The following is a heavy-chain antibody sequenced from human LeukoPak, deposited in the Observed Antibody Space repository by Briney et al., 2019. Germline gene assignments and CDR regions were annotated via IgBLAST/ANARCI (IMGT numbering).Heavy chain of an antibody. CDR1: GYTFTSYF. CDR2: VKPSSGST. V-gene: IGHV1-46*01. Sequence: GASVKVSCKASGYTFTSYFIHWVRQAPGQAPEWMGIVKPSSGSTTYAQKFQGRVTMTWDTSTSTVYMELSSLTCEDTAVYFCERELGSTYYFDYWGQGTPVTVSS. J-gene: IGHJ4*02. CDR3: ERELGSTYYFDY.